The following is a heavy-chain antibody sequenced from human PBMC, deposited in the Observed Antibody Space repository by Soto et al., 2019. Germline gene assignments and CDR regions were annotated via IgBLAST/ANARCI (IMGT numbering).Heavy chain of an antibody. Sequence: GASLKISCNGSGYSFTSYWISWVRQMPGKGLEWMGRIDPSDSYTNYSPSLQGNVTISADKSISTAYLQWSSLKASDTAMYYCVRLRIFDYYYGMDVWGQGTTVTVSS. V-gene: IGHV5-10-1*01. CDR1: GYSFTSYW. J-gene: IGHJ6*02. D-gene: IGHD3-3*01. CDR3: VRLRIFDYYYGMDV. CDR2: IDPSDSYT.